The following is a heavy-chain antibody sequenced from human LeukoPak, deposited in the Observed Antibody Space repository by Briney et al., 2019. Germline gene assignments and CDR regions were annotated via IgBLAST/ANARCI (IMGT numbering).Heavy chain of an antibody. CDR1: GDSISRSDSY. CDR2: LYYTGRT. Sequence: PSETLSLTCSVSGDSISRSDSYWDWNRQPPGKGLEWIGTLYYTGRTYYSPSLKSRLTMSVDTFNNQFSLNLRSVTAADTAVYYCARRRYYDGSGYLEWGQGTLLSVSS. J-gene: IGHJ1*01. CDR3: ARRRYYDGSGYLE. D-gene: IGHD3-22*01. V-gene: IGHV4-39*01.